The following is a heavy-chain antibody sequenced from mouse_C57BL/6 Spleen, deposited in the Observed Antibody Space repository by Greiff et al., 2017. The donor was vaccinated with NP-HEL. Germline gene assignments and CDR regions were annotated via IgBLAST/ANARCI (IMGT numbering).Heavy chain of an antibody. J-gene: IGHJ4*01. CDR2: IHPTSGST. Sequence: QVQLQQPGAELVKPGASVKLSCKASGYTFTSYWMHWVKQRPGQGLEWIGMIHPTSGSTNYNEKFKSKATLTVDKSSSTAYMQLSSLTSEDSAVYYCARPITTVVPYAMDYWGQGTSVTVSS. CDR1: GYTFTSYW. V-gene: IGHV1-64*01. D-gene: IGHD1-1*01. CDR3: ARPITTVVPYAMDY.